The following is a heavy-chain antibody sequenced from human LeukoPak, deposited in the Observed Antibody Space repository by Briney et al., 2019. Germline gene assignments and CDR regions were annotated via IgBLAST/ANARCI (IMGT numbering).Heavy chain of an antibody. Sequence: GGSLRLSCAASGFTFSSYAMSWVRQALGKGLEWVSAISGSGGSTYYADSVKGRFTISRDNSKNTLYLQMNSLRAEDTAVYYCARDRTYYDILTGYNYDAFDIWGQGTMVTVSS. D-gene: IGHD3-9*01. CDR1: GFTFSSYA. CDR2: ISGSGGST. J-gene: IGHJ3*02. V-gene: IGHV3-23*01. CDR3: ARDRTYYDILTGYNYDAFDI.